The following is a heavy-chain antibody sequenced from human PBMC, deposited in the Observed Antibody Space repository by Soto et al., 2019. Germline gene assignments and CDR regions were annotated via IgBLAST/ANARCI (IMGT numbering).Heavy chain of an antibody. CDR1: GGSISSGDYY. Sequence: SEPLSLTCTVSGGSISSGDYYWSWIRQPPGKGLEWIGYIYYSGSTYYNPSLKSRVTISVDTSKNQFSLKLSSVTAADTAVYYCASTAYYYDSSGSPGWFDPWGQGTLVTVSS. V-gene: IGHV4-30-4*01. J-gene: IGHJ5*02. D-gene: IGHD3-22*01. CDR3: ASTAYYYDSSGSPGWFDP. CDR2: IYYSGST.